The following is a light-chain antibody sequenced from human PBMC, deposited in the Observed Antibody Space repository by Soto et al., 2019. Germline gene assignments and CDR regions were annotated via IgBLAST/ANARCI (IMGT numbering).Light chain of an antibody. J-gene: IGLJ3*02. CDR3: TSYAGRNIWV. Sequence: QSALTQPPSASGSPGQSVTISCTGTSSDVGGYTYVSWYQQHPGKAPQLMIYEVRKWPSGVPDRFSGSKSGTTASLTLARLQADDEADYYCTSYAGRNIWVFGGGTKLTVL. CDR1: SSDVGGYTY. V-gene: IGLV2-8*01. CDR2: EVR.